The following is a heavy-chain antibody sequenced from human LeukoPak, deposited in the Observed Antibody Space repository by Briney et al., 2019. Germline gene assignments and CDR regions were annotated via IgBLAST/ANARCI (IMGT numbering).Heavy chain of an antibody. V-gene: IGHV1-24*01. D-gene: IGHD3-22*01. Sequence: GASVKVSCKVSGYTLTELSMHWVRQAPGKGLEWMGGFDPEDGETIYAQKLQGRVTMTEDTSTDTAYMELSSLRSEDTAVYYCATAAGYYYDSSGYYTRGYYFDYWGQGTLVTVSS. CDR1: GYTLTELS. CDR3: ATAAGYYYDSSGYYTRGYYFDY. CDR2: FDPEDGET. J-gene: IGHJ4*02.